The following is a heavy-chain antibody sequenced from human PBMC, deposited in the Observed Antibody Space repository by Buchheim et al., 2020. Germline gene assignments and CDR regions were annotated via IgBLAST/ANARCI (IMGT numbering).Heavy chain of an antibody. V-gene: IGHV3-48*01. CDR2: ISSSSSTI. J-gene: IGHJ5*02. CDR1: GFTFSSYS. CDR3: ARDVTITYYDFWSGYYNWFDP. Sequence: EVQLVESGGGLVQPGGSLRLSCAASGFTFSSYSMNWARQAPGKGLEWVSYISSSSSTIYYADSVKGRFTISRDNAKNSLYLQMNSLRAEDTAVYYCARDVTITYYDFWSGYYNWFDPWGQGTL. D-gene: IGHD3-3*01.